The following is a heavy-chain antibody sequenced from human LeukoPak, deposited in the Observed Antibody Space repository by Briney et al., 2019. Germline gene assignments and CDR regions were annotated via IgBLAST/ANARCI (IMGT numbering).Heavy chain of an antibody. Sequence: GGSLRLSCAASGFTFNNYGVSWVRQAPGKRLEWVSTITSSGSGTYYADSVKGRFTISRDNSKNTLYLQVNSLRAADTAIYYCAKVQEMDTILPPFHYWGQGTLVTVSS. CDR1: GFTFNNYG. CDR3: AKVQEMDTILPPFHY. D-gene: IGHD5-24*01. J-gene: IGHJ4*02. CDR2: ITSSGSGT. V-gene: IGHV3-23*01.